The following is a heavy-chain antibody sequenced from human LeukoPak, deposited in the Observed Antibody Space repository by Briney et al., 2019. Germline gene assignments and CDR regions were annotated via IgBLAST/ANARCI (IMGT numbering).Heavy chain of an antibody. D-gene: IGHD4-17*01. CDR1: GGSISSGGYY. Sequence: SQTLSLTCTVSGGSISSGGYYWSWIRQHPGKGLERIGYIYFSGSTYYNPSLKSRVTISADTSKNQCSLKLSSVTAADTAVYYCARLVPDDYGDPDAFDIWGQGTMVTVSS. CDR2: IYFSGST. CDR3: ARLVPDDYGDPDAFDI. J-gene: IGHJ3*02. V-gene: IGHV4-31*03.